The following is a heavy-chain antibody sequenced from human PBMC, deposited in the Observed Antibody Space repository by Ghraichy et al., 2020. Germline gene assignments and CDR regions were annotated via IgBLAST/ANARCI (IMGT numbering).Heavy chain of an antibody. Sequence: SETLSLTCAVSGGSISSSNWWSWVRQPPGKGLEWIGEIYHSGSTNYNPSLKSRVTISVDKSKNQFSLKLSSVTAADTAVYYCARDHVAVAALRFLDIWGQGTMVTVSS. CDR3: ARDHVAVAALRFLDI. V-gene: IGHV4-4*02. CDR1: GGSISSSNW. J-gene: IGHJ3*02. CDR2: IYHSGST. D-gene: IGHD6-19*01.